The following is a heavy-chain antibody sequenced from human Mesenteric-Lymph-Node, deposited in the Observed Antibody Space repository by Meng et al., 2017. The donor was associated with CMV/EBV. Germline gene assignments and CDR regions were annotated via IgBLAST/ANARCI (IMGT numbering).Heavy chain of an antibody. CDR2: IYYTGST. V-gene: IGHV4-61*01. D-gene: IGHD3-22*01. CDR1: GGSVSSGSYR. J-gene: IGHJ4*02. Sequence: SETLSLTCTVSGGSVSSGSYRWTWIRQPPGKGLEWIGYIYYTGSTNYNPSLKSRVTISLDTSKNQFSLKLSSVTAADTAVYYCASTREGYYYDRSGIDYWGQGTLVTVSS. CDR3: ASTREGYYYDRSGIDY.